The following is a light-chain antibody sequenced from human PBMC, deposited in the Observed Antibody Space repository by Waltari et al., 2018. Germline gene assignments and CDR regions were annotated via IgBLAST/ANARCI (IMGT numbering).Light chain of an antibody. CDR2: EVS. Sequence: QSALTQPASVSGSPGPSITISCTGTSSDVDSYNHLSWYQQHPGKAPKLMIYEVSNRPSGVSDRFSGSKSGNTASLTISGLQAEDEAVYFCSSYTSSSTLGVFGTGTKVTVL. J-gene: IGLJ1*01. V-gene: IGLV2-14*01. CDR3: SSYTSSSTLGV. CDR1: SSDVDSYNH.